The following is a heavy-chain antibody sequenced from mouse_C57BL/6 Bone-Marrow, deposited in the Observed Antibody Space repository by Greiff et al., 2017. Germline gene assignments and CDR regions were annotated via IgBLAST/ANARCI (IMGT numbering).Heavy chain of an antibody. J-gene: IGHJ1*03. Sequence: EVKLVESGGDLVKPGGSLKLSCAASGFTFSSYGMSWVRQTPDKRLEWVATISSGGSYTYYPDSVKGRFTISRDNAKNTLYLQMSSLKSEDTAMYYCARRGNYDYWYFDVWGTGTTVTVSS. CDR2: ISSGGSYT. D-gene: IGHD2-1*01. V-gene: IGHV5-6*02. CDR1: GFTFSSYG. CDR3: ARRGNYDYWYFDV.